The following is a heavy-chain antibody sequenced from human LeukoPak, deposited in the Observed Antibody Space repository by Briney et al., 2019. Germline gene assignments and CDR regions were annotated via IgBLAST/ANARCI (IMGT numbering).Heavy chain of an antibody. CDR1: GFTFDDYA. J-gene: IGHJ4*02. V-gene: IGHV3-23*01. D-gene: IGHD3-3*01. CDR3: AKRYDFWSGYYTGDY. Sequence: GGSLRLSCAASGFTFDDYAMPWVRQAPGKGLEWVSAISGSGGSTYYADSVKGRFTISRDNSKNTLYLQMNSLRAEDTAVYYCAKRYDFWSGYYTGDYWGQGTLVTVSS. CDR2: ISGSGGST.